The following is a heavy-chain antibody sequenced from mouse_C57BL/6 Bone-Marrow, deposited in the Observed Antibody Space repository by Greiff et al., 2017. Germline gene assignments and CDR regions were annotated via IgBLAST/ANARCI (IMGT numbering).Heavy chain of an antibody. V-gene: IGHV2-2*01. CDR2: IWSGGST. J-gene: IGHJ3*01. CDR1: GFSLTSYG. D-gene: IGHD1-1*01. Sequence: VQGVESGPGLVQPSQSLSITCTVSGFSLTSYGVHWVRQSPGKGLEWLGVIWSGGSTDYNAAFISRLSISKDNSKSQVFFKMNSLQADDTAIYYCAREGLITTFAYWGQGTLVTVSA. CDR3: AREGLITTFAY.